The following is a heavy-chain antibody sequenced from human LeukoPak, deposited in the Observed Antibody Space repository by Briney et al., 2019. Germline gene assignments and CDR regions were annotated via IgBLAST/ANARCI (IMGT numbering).Heavy chain of an antibody. CDR2: VYSSGSA. Sequence: SETLSLTCTVSGGSISSYYWSWIRQPPGKGLEWIGHVYSSGSAHASPSLNSRVTISIDTSKNQFSLILRPVTAADTAVYYCARTEYTSGRNFDYWGQGILVAVSS. V-gene: IGHV4-59*01. CDR1: GGSISSYY. J-gene: IGHJ4*02. D-gene: IGHD6-19*01. CDR3: ARTEYTSGRNFDY.